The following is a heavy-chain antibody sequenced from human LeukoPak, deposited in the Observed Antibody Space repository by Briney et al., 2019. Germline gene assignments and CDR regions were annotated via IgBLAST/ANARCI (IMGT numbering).Heavy chain of an antibody. V-gene: IGHV3-74*03. CDR3: ARDKKSGESSEIDY. D-gene: IGHD3-10*01. J-gene: IGHJ4*02. CDR1: GFTFSNYW. Sequence: GGSLRLSCAASGFTFSNYWVHWVRQAPGKGLVWVSRINRDGSTTKHADSVKGRFTVSRDNAKNTLNLQMNSLRAEDTAVYYCARDKKSGESSEIDYWGQGTLVTVSS. CDR2: INRDGSTT.